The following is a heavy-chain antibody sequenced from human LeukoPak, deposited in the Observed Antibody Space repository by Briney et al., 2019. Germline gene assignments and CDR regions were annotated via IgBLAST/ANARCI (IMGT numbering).Heavy chain of an antibody. D-gene: IGHD3-9*01. CDR1: GGSFSGYY. CDR3: ARLHYDILTGYYSYY. CDR2: INHSGRT. Sequence: SETLSLTCAVYGGSFSGYYWSWIRQPPGKGLEWIGEINHSGRTSYNPSLKSRVTLSEDTSQNHFSLKLSSVTAADTAVYYCARLHYDILTGYYSYYWGQGLLVTVSS. J-gene: IGHJ4*02. V-gene: IGHV4-34*01.